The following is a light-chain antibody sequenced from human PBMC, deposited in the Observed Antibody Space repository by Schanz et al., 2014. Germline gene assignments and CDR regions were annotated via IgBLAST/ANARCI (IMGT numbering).Light chain of an antibody. CDR3: SSYTSSNTVV. CDR2: DVS. V-gene: IGLV2-14*03. J-gene: IGLJ3*02. CDR1: SSDVGGYNY. Sequence: QFALTQPASVSGSPGQSITISCTGTSSDVGGYNYVSWYQQHPGKAPRLMISDVSDRPSGVSNRFSGSKSGNTASLTNPGLQAKDEADYYCSSYTSSNTVVFGGGTKLTVL.